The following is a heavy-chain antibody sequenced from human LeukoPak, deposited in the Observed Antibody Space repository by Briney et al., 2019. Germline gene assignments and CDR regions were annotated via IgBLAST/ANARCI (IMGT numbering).Heavy chain of an antibody. V-gene: IGHV3-48*03. Sequence: PGGSLRLSCAASGFTFSSWVRQAPGKGLEWISYISSSGNSIHYADSLKGRFTISRDNAANSLYLQMNFLRAEDTAHYYCAREDDNGDLIDYWGQGTLVTVSS. D-gene: IGHD1-14*01. CDR3: AREDDNGDLIDY. CDR2: ISSSGNSI. CDR1: GFTFSS. J-gene: IGHJ4*02.